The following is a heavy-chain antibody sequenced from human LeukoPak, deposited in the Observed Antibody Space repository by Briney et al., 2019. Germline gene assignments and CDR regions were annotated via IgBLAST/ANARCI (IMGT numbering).Heavy chain of an antibody. CDR2: ISYDGSNK. V-gene: IGHV3-30-3*01. J-gene: IGHJ4*02. D-gene: IGHD3-22*01. CDR3: ARDLHYYDSSGYYYSNYFDY. CDR1: GFTFSRYA. Sequence: GGSLRLSCAASGFTFSRYAMHWVSQAPGKGLEWVAVISYDGSNKYYADSVKGRFTISRGNSKNTLYLQMNSLRAEDTAVYYCARDLHYYDSSGYYYSNYFDYWGQGTLVTVSS.